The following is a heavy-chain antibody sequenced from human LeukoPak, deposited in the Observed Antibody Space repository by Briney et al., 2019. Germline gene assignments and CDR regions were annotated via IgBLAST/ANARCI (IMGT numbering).Heavy chain of an antibody. Sequence: GGSLRLSCAASGFTFSSYAMHWVRQAPGKGLEWVAVISYDGSNKYYADSVKGRFTISRDNSKNTLYLQMNSLRAEDTAVYYCARERLNIRAFDYWGQGTLVTVSS. J-gene: IGHJ4*02. CDR3: ARERLNIRAFDY. CDR1: GFTFSSYA. V-gene: IGHV3-30-3*01. CDR2: ISYDGSNK. D-gene: IGHD2/OR15-2a*01.